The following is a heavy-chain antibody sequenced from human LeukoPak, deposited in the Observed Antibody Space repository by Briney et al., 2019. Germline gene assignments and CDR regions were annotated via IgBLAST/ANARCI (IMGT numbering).Heavy chain of an antibody. V-gene: IGHV4-59*01. Sequence: SETLSLTCTVSGGSIRSYYWSWIRQPPGKGLEWIAYIYYSGSTNYNPSLKSRVTISVDTSKNQFSLKLSSVTAADTAVYYCARAPRIVGYTSRELGHWYFDVWGRGTLVTVSS. CDR3: ARAPRIVGYTSRELGHWYFDV. CDR2: IYYSGST. J-gene: IGHJ2*01. D-gene: IGHD6-13*01. CDR1: GGSIRSYY.